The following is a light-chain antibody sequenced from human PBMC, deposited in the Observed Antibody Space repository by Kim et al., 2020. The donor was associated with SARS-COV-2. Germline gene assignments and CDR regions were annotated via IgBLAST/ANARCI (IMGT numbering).Light chain of an antibody. CDR3: QTWGTGIPVV. CDR2: LNSDGSH. J-gene: IGLJ2*01. Sequence: VKLTCTLSGGRGTYSIEWHKQQPEKGPRSLMKLNSDGSHSRGDGIPDRFSGSSSGAERYLIISSLQSEDEADYYCQTWGTGIPVVFGGGTQLTVL. CDR1: GGRGTYS. V-gene: IGLV4-69*01.